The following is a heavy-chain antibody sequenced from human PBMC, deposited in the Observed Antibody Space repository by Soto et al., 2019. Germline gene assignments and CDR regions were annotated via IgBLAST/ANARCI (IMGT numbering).Heavy chain of an antibody. CDR2: ISYDGSNK. J-gene: IGHJ4*02. D-gene: IGHD3-16*02. CDR1: GFTFSSYG. Sequence: GSLRLSCAASGFTFSSYGMHWVRQAPGKGLEWVAVISYDGSNKYYADSVKGRFTISRDNSKNTLYLQMNSLRAEDTAVYYCAKGELFTFGGVIVLDYWGQGTLVTVSS. CDR3: AKGELFTFGGVIVLDY. V-gene: IGHV3-30*18.